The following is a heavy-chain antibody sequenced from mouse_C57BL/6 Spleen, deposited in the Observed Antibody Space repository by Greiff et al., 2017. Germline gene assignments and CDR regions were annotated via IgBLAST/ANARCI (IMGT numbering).Heavy chain of an antibody. V-gene: IGHV1-9*01. J-gene: IGHJ2*01. D-gene: IGHD1-1*01. CDR3: ARAYYYGSSYPYYFDY. Sequence: VKLMESGAELMKPGASVKLSCKATGYTFTGYWIEWVKQRPGHGLEWIGEILPGSGSTNYNEKFKGKATFTADTSSNTAYMQLSSLTTEDSAIYYCARAYYYGSSYPYYFDYWGQGTTLTVSS. CDR1: GYTFTGYW. CDR2: ILPGSGST.